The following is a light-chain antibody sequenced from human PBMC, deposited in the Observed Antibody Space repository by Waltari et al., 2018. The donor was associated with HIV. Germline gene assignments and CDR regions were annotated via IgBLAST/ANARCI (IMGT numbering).Light chain of an antibody. V-gene: IGLV2-14*01. J-gene: IGLJ2*01. CDR2: EVS. CDR3: QSYDSSLRGIL. CDR1: SSDVGGYDY. Sequence: QSALTQPASVSGSRGQSITISCTGTSSDVGGYDYVSWYQQHPGKAPKLMIYEVSNWPSGVSSRFSGSKSGTSASLGITGLQSEDEADYYCQSYDSSLRGILFGGGTKLTVL.